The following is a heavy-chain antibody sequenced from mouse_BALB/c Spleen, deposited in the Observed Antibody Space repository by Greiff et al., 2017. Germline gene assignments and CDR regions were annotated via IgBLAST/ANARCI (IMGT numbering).Heavy chain of an antibody. CDR2: ILPGSGST. Sequence: VQLQQSGAELMKPGASVKISCKATGYTFSSYWIEWVKQRPGHGLEWIGEILPGSGSTNYNEKFKGKATFTADTSSNTAYMQLSSLTSEDSAVYDCARRMITTAWFAYWGQGTLVTVSA. V-gene: IGHV1-9*01. J-gene: IGHJ3*01. CDR1: GYTFSSYW. CDR3: ARRMITTAWFAY. D-gene: IGHD2-4*01.